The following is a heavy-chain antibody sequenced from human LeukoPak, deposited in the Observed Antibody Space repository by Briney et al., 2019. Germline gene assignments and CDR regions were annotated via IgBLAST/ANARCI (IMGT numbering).Heavy chain of an antibody. CDR1: GYSFTSYW. V-gene: IGHV5-51*01. Sequence: GESLKISCRGSGYSFTSYWIGLVRQMPGKGLEWMGIIYPGDSDTRYSPSFQGQVTISADKSISTAYLQWSSLKASDTAMYYCAFHYGSGRYYFDYWGQGTLVTVSS. CDR3: AFHYGSGRYYFDY. J-gene: IGHJ4*02. CDR2: IYPGDSDT. D-gene: IGHD3-10*01.